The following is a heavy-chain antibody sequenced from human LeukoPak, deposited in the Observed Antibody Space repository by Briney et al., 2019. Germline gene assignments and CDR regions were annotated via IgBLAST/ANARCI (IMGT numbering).Heavy chain of an antibody. Sequence: PGRSLRLSCAASGFTFDDYAMHWVRQAPGKGLEWVSGISWNSGSIGYADSVKGRFTISRDNAKNSLYLQMNSLRAEDMALYYCAKGGHYYDSSGPLFDYWRQGTLVTVSS. CDR3: AKGGHYYDSSGPLFDY. V-gene: IGHV3-9*03. CDR2: ISWNSGSI. J-gene: IGHJ4*02. D-gene: IGHD3-22*01. CDR1: GFTFDDYA.